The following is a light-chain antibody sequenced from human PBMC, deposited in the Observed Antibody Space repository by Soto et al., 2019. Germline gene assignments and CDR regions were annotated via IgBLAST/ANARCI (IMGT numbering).Light chain of an antibody. V-gene: IGKV1-9*01. CDR2: AAS. CDR1: QGLSSY. Sequence: IQLTQSPSSLSASVGDRVTITCRASQGLSSYLAWYQQKPGKAPKLLIYAASTLQTGVPSRFSGSESGTDFTLTISTLQPEDSATYYCQQVNNYPLTFGGGTKVEIK. J-gene: IGKJ4*01. CDR3: QQVNNYPLT.